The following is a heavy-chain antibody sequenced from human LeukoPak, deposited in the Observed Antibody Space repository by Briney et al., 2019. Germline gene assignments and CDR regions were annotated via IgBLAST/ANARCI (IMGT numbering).Heavy chain of an antibody. CDR1: GGSISSSSYF. D-gene: IGHD3-16*01. V-gene: IGHV4-39*07. CDR3: ARESGSYLWRSWLNP. Sequence: SETLSLTCTVSGGSISSSSYFWGWIRQPPGKGLEWIGSIYYSGNTYYNPSLKSRVNISVDTSKNQFSLKLNSVTAADTAVYYCARESGSYLWRSWLNPWGQGTLVTVSS. J-gene: IGHJ5*02. CDR2: IYYSGNT.